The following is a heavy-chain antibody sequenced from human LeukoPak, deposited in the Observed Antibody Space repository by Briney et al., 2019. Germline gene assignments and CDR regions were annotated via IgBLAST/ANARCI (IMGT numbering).Heavy chain of an antibody. Sequence: PGGSLRLSCAASGFTFSSYWMSWVRQAPGKGLEWVANIKQDGSEKYYVDSVKGRFTISRDNAKNSLYLQMNSLRAEDTAVYYCAKDGPSSGWYGYYYYYYYMDVWGKGTTVTISS. D-gene: IGHD6-19*01. CDR1: GFTFSSYW. CDR3: AKDGPSSGWYGYYYYYYYMDV. V-gene: IGHV3-7*01. J-gene: IGHJ6*03. CDR2: IKQDGSEK.